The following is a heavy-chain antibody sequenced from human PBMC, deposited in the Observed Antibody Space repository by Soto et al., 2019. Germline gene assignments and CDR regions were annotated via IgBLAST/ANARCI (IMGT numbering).Heavy chain of an antibody. CDR2: IYYSGNT. CDR3: AREEHGRSHY. V-gene: IGHV4-39*02. CDR1: GGSISSSSHH. D-gene: IGHD2-21*01. J-gene: IGHJ4*01. Sequence: SETLSLACTVSGGSISSSSHHWAWIRQPPGKGLEWIGSIYYSGNTYHNPSLKSRVTISVDTSKNQFSLKLSSVTAADTSVYYCAREEHGRSHYWGHGTLVTVSS.